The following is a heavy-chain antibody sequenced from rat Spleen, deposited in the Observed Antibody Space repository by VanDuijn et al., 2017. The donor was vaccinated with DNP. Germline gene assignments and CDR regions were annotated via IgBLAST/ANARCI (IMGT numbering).Heavy chain of an antibody. V-gene: IGHV5S11*01. CDR1: GFTFSDYY. Sequence: EVQLVESGGGLVQIGRSMKLSCSASGFTFSDYYMAWVRQAPMKGLEWVASISTGGGDTNYRDSVKGRFTISRDNGKSTLYLQMDSLRSEETATYYCARHTTEYYNAVMDAWGQGTSVTVSS. CDR3: ARHTTEYYNAVMDA. D-gene: IGHD1-6*01. CDR2: ISTGGGDT. J-gene: IGHJ4*01.